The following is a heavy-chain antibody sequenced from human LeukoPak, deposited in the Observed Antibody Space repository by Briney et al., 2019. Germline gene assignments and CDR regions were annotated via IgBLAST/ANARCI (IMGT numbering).Heavy chain of an antibody. D-gene: IGHD3-22*01. J-gene: IGHJ4*02. Sequence: PSETLSLTCTVSGGSFTSSTYYWGWIRQPPGKGLEWIGSMYYSGSTYYNQSLKSRVIISVDTSTNQFSLKLTSVTAADTAMYYCARQYYDSSGYYPWYFDYWGQGTLVTVSS. V-gene: IGHV4-39*01. CDR1: GGSFTSSTYY. CDR2: MYYSGST. CDR3: ARQYYDSSGYYPWYFDY.